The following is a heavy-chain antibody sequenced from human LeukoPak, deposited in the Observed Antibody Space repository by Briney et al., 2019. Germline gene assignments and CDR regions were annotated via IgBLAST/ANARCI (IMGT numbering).Heavy chain of an antibody. Sequence: ASVKVSCKLSGSSLHDLPIQWVRQAGTKGLEWMAGFDPENAESVYAQKFQGRVTMTEDTSTDTAYLELTSLTPDDTALYYCATRGSDFWSGFDHWGQGTQVTVSS. V-gene: IGHV1-24*01. CDR1: GSSLHDLP. D-gene: IGHD3-3*01. CDR2: FDPENAES. J-gene: IGHJ4*02. CDR3: ATRGSDFWSGFDH.